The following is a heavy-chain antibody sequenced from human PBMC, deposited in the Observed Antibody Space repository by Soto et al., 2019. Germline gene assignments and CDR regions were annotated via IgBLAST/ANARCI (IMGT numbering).Heavy chain of an antibody. CDR2: IYYSGST. Sequence: PSETLSLTCTVSGGSISSYYWSWIRQPPGKGLEWIGYIYYSGSTNYNPSLKSRVTISVDTSKNQFSLKLSSVTAADTAVYYCARGSYNFWSGYYRVAAHNWLDPWGQGTLVTGSS. J-gene: IGHJ5*01. CDR3: ARGSYNFWSGYYRVAAHNWLDP. V-gene: IGHV4-59*01. D-gene: IGHD3-3*01. CDR1: GGSISSYY.